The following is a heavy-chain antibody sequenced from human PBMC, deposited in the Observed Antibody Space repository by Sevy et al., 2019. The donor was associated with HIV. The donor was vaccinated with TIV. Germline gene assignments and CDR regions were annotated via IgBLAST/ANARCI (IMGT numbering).Heavy chain of an antibody. CDR3: ARAHGVVVACALEGWFDP. CDR1: GGSFSGYY. J-gene: IGHJ5*02. CDR2: INHSGST. Sequence: SETLSLTCAVYGGSFSGYYWSWIRQPPGKGLEWIGEINHSGSTNYNPSLKSRVTISVDTSKNQFSLKLSSVTAADTAVYYCARAHGVVVACALEGWFDPWGQGTLVTASS. V-gene: IGHV4-34*01. D-gene: IGHD2-2*01.